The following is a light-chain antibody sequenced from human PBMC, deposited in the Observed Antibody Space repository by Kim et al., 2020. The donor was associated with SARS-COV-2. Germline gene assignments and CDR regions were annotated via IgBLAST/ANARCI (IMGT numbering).Light chain of an antibody. J-gene: IGKJ4*01. CDR3: QQYNNWPLT. Sequence: GSPGQRATLSCRASQSVNSNLAWYQQKPGQAPRLLIYGASTRATAVPARFSGSGSRTEFTLTITSLQSEDFAVYYCQQYNNWPLTFGGGTKVDIK. CDR1: QSVNSN. V-gene: IGKV3-15*01. CDR2: GAS.